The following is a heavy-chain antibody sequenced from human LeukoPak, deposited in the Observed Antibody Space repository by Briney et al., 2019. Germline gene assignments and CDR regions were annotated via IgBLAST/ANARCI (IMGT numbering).Heavy chain of an antibody. D-gene: IGHD6-13*01. CDR1: GFPFSSYS. V-gene: IGHV3-48*01. Sequence: GGSLTLFCAAGGFPFSSYSMNWVRQAPGKRLEWISYISSYTITYYADFVKGRFTISRDNAKKSLDLQMNSLRAEDTAVYYCAKDSSIAAAGRIRWFDPWGQGTLVTVSS. J-gene: IGHJ5*02. CDR2: ISSYTIT. CDR3: AKDSSIAAAGRIRWFDP.